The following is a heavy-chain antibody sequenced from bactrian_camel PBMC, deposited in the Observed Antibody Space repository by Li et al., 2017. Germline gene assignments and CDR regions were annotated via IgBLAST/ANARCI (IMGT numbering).Heavy chain of an antibody. V-gene: IGHV3S55*01. D-gene: IGHD2*01. CDR2: FDNAGTP. CDR3: AAKSAYQCGYFGNYNY. Sequence: HVQLVESGGGSVQVGGSLRLSCKAFGFSVADRIVAYYRHAPGSRCDMVASFDNAGTPYYSDSVKGRFTISEDNAKNVLYLQMNSLRPEDSAMYYCAAKSAYQCGYFGNYNYWGRGTQVTVS. J-gene: IGHJ4*01. CDR1: GFSVADRI.